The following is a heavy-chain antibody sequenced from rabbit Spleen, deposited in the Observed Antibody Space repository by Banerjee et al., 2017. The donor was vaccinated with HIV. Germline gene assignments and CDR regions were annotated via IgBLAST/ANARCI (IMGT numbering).Heavy chain of an antibody. V-gene: IGHV1S40*01. J-gene: IGHJ4*01. Sequence: QSLEESGGDLVKPGASLTLTCKASGFDFTSTHYMCWVRQAPGKGLELIACIDTSTGNTAYATGAKGRFPIAKTSSATVTLQMTSLTAADTGTYFCARGEHFSVGFSAFAIYLDLGGPGTLVTV. CDR2: IDTSTGNT. D-gene: IGHD6-1*01. CDR1: GFDFTSTHY. CDR3: ARGEHFSVGFSAFAIYLDL.